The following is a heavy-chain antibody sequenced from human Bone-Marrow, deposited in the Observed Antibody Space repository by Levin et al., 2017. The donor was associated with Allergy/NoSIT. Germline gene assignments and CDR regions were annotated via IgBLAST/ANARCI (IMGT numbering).Heavy chain of an antibody. J-gene: IGHJ4*02. CDR2: ISSSTSLSSSGTII. CDR1: GFSFSSYS. V-gene: IGHV3-48*02. Sequence: LSLTCAASGFSFSSYSMNWVRQAPGKGLEWVSYISSSTSLSSSGTIIYYADSVKGRFSISRDNARNSLYLQMNSLRDEDTAMYYCARGGISATWYLVDYWGQGTLVTVSS. CDR3: ARGGISATWYLVDY. D-gene: IGHD4-23*01.